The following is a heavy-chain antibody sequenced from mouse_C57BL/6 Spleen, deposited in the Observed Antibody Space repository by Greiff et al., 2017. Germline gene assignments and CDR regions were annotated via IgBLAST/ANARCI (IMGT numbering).Heavy chain of an antibody. CDR3: AREGEGWYFDV. Sequence: VQLQQSGAELVRPGTSVKVSCKASGYAFTNYLIEWVKQRPGQGLEWIGVINPGSGGTNYNEKFKGKATLTADKSSSTAYMQLSSLTSEDSAVYFCAREGEGWYFDVWGTGTTVTVSS. V-gene: IGHV1-54*01. CDR1: GYAFTNYL. CDR2: INPGSGGT. J-gene: IGHJ1*03.